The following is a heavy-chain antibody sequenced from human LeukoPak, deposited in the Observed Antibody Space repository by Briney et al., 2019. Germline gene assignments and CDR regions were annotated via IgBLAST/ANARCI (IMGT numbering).Heavy chain of an antibody. D-gene: IGHD5/OR15-5a*01. V-gene: IGHV3-11*05. Sequence: GGSLRLSCAASGFTFSDYYMSWIRQAPGKGLEWISYISSSSSDTNYVDSVKGRFTISRDNAKNSLYLQMNSLRAEDTAVYYCVRAVSVSSYYFDCWGQGTLVTVSS. J-gene: IGHJ4*02. CDR2: ISSSSSDT. CDR3: VRAVSVSSYYFDC. CDR1: GFTFSDYY.